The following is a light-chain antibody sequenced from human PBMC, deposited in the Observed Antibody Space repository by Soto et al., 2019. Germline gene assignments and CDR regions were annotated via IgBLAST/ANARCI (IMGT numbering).Light chain of an antibody. CDR1: RSFCIGVGNNF. V-gene: IGKV2-28*01. CDR2: VAS. J-gene: IGKJ4*01. Sequence: EMVWLHPPFSLPSPLEGRPSSFSGSSRSFCIGVGNNFLHWYLQKPGQSPQLLIYVASNRASGVPDRFSGSGSGTDFTLKISRVEAEDVGVYYCFQALEVPLTFGGGTKVEIK. CDR3: FQALEVPLT.